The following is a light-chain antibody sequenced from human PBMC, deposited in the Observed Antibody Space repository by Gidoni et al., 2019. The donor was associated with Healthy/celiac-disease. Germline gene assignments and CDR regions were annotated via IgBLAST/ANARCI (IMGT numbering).Light chain of an antibody. J-gene: IGKJ5*01. CDR3: QQRSNWPPIT. CDR1: QSVSSY. V-gene: IGKV3-11*01. CDR2: DAS. Sequence: ELVLTHSQATLSLSPGERATLPCRASQSVSSYLAWYQKKPGQDPRLLIYDASNRATGIPARFSGSGSGTDFTLTISSLEPEDFAVYYCQQRSNWPPITFGQGTRLEIK.